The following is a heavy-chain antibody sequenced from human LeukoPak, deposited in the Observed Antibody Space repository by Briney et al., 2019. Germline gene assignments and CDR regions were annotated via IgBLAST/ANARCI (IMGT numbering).Heavy chain of an antibody. CDR3: AKYFASGSYYKLPH. D-gene: IGHD3-10*01. V-gene: IGHV3-23*01. CDR1: GFTFDDFDDYG. CDR2: ISGSGAYT. Sequence: TGGSLRLSCAASGFTFDDFDDYGMNWVRQAPGKGLEWVSTISGSGAYTYYADSVKGRFTISRDNSKNTLYLQMNSLRAEDTAVYYCAKYFASGSYYKLPHWGQGTLVTVSS. J-gene: IGHJ1*01.